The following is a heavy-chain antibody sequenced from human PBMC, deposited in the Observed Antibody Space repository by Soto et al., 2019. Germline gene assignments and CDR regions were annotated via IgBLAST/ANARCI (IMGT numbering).Heavy chain of an antibody. D-gene: IGHD2-2*01. Sequence: GGFMRLSCAASGFTFSNYGMHWVRQAPGKGLEYVSAISSNGGSTYYANSVKGRFTISRDNSKNTLYLQMGSLRAEDMAVYYCARRYCNSISCYYFDYWGQGTLVTVSS. CDR3: ARRYCNSISCYYFDY. CDR1: GFTFSNYG. CDR2: ISSNGGST. J-gene: IGHJ4*02. V-gene: IGHV3-64*01.